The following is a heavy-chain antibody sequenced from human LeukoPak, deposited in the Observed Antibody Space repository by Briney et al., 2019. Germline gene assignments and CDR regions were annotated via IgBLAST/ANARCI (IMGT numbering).Heavy chain of an antibody. Sequence: GASVKVSCKASGYTFTSYDINWVRQATGQGLEWMGWMNPNSGNTGYAQKFQGRVTITRNTSISTAYMKLSSLRSEDTAVYYCARDGRGYCTNGVCRAFDIWGQGTMVTVSS. CDR3: ARDGRGYCTNGVCRAFDI. D-gene: IGHD2-8*01. CDR1: GYTFTSYD. V-gene: IGHV1-8*03. J-gene: IGHJ3*02. CDR2: MNPNSGNT.